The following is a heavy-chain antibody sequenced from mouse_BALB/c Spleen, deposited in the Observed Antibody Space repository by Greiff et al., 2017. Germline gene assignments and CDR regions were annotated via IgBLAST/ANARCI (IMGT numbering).Heavy chain of an antibody. CDR1: GFTFSDYY. J-gene: IGHJ2*01. D-gene: IGHD1-2*01. CDR3: AREGRNYYGLDY. Sequence: EVQGVESGGGLVKPGGSLKLSCAASGFTFSDYYMYWVRQTPEKRLEWVATISDGGSYTYYPDSVKGRFTISRDNAKNNLYLQMSSLKSEDTAMYYCAREGRNYYGLDYGGKGTTLTVSS. V-gene: IGHV5-4*02. CDR2: ISDGGSYT.